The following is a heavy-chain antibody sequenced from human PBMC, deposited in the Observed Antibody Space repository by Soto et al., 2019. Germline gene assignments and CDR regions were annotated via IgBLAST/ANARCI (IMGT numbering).Heavy chain of an antibody. CDR2: IYPGGVSI. CDR3: ARDQSWLDVVWWVDP. J-gene: IGHJ5*02. D-gene: IGHD3-16*01. V-gene: IGHV1-46*03. Sequence: QVQLVQSGAEVKKPGASVKVSCKAIGYSFTSHYMHWVRQAPGQGLEWMGTIYPGGVSIGYVQMFQGIVIMTMETSTITVYLVLNGLTSGGTAVYYCARDQSWLDVVWWVDPWCQGTRVTVSS. CDR1: GYSFTSHY.